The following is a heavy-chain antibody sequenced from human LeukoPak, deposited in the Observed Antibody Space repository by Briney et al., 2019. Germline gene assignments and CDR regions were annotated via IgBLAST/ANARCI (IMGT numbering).Heavy chain of an antibody. CDR1: GFTLSNYE. Sequence: GGSLRLSCAASGFTLSNYEMNWVRQAPGGGLEWLSYMSRSGTTIYYAVSVKGLFTISRDNAKNSMYLQMNSLRGKDTAIYYCARDQHYYDSSGNPAWGQGALVTVSS. J-gene: IGHJ5*02. CDR2: MSRSGTTI. D-gene: IGHD3-22*01. V-gene: IGHV3-48*03. CDR3: ARDQHYYDSSGNPA.